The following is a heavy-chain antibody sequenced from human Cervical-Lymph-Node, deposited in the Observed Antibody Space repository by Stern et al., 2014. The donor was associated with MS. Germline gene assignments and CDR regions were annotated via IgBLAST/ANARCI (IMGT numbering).Heavy chain of an antibody. CDR2: IKEDGSET. V-gene: IGHV3-7*01. J-gene: IGHJ5*02. CDR3: ARGSDT. D-gene: IGHD2-15*01. CDR1: GFTFSSYW. Sequence: VQLVKSGGGLVQPGGSLRLSCADSGFTFSSYWMNWVRQAPGKGLEWVANIKEDGSETYYVDSVKGRFTISRDNAKNSLYLQMNSLRAEDTAVYYCARGSDTWGQGTLVTVSS.